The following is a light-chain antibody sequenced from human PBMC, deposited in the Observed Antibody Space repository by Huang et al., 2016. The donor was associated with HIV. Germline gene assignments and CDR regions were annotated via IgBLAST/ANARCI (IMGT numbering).Light chain of an antibody. CDR2: DAS. J-gene: IGKJ4*01. Sequence: EIEMTQSPATLSVSPGERATLSCRASHSVDSDLACYQQKPGQAPRLLIYDASTRASGISTKFNGTGSGTEFSLSITNLQSEDVAVYYCQQYNDWPPLTFGGGTKVEI. V-gene: IGKV3-15*01. CDR1: HSVDSD. CDR3: QQYNDWPPLT.